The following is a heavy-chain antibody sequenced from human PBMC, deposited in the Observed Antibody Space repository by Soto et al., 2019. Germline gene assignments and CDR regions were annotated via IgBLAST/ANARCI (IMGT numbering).Heavy chain of an antibody. CDR2: ISSSSSTI. Sequence: GGSLRLSCAASGFTFSSYSMNWVRQAPGKGLEWVSYISSSSSTIYYADSVKGRFTISRDNAKNSLYLQMNSLRDEDTAVYYCARAPSRVTMIVVPFFFDIWGQGTMVTVSS. V-gene: IGHV3-48*02. CDR3: ARAPSRVTMIVVPFFFDI. CDR1: GFTFSSYS. D-gene: IGHD3-22*01. J-gene: IGHJ3*02.